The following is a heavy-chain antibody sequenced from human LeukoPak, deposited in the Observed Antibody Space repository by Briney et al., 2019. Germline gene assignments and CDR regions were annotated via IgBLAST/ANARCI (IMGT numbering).Heavy chain of an antibody. J-gene: IGHJ4*02. Sequence: KASETLSLTCTVSGGSISSYYWGWIRQPPGKGLEWIGSIYYSGSTYYNPSLKSRVTISVDTSKNQFSLKLSSVTAADTAVYYCARHRPGRRAYYYDSSGIFDYWGQGTLVTVSS. CDR2: IYYSGST. CDR1: GGSISSYY. V-gene: IGHV4-39*01. D-gene: IGHD3-22*01. CDR3: ARHRPGRRAYYYDSSGIFDY.